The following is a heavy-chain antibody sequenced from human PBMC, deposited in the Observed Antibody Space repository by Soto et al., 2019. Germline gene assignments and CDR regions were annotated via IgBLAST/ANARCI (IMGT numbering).Heavy chain of an antibody. Sequence: ASVKVSCKASGYTFTGYYMHWVRQAPGQGLEWMGWINPNSGGTNYAQKFQGGVTMTRDTSISTAYMELSRLRSDDTAVYYCARPPFHYYDSSGYPWFDPWGQGTLVTVSS. CDR1: GYTFTGYY. J-gene: IGHJ5*02. D-gene: IGHD3-22*01. V-gene: IGHV1-2*02. CDR2: INPNSGGT. CDR3: ARPPFHYYDSSGYPWFDP.